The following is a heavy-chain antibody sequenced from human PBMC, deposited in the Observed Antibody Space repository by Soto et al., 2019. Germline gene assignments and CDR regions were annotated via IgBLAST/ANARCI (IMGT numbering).Heavy chain of an antibody. CDR3: ARDLGGAIDY. CDR2: ISYDGSNK. CDR1: GFTFSSYA. Sequence: QVQLVESGGGVVQPGRSLRLSCAASGFTFSSYAMHWVRQAPGKGLEWVAVISYDGSNKYYADSVKGRFTISRDNSKNTLYLQMNSLRAEDKAVYYCARDLGGAIDYWGQGTLVTVSS. D-gene: IGHD3-16*01. V-gene: IGHV3-30-3*01. J-gene: IGHJ4*02.